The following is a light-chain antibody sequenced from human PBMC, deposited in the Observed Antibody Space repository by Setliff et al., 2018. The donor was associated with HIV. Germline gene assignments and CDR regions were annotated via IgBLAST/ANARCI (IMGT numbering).Light chain of an antibody. Sequence: QSVLTQPPSASGSPGQTVTLSCTGTYNDVGVYDYVSWYQQHPGKAPKLMIYDVSKRPSGVSTRFSGSKSGNTASLTISGLQAEDEADYFCNSYTSSSTLYVFGTGTKGTVL. CDR2: DVS. J-gene: IGLJ1*01. CDR3: NSYTSSSTLYV. V-gene: IGLV2-14*01. CDR1: YNDVGVYDY.